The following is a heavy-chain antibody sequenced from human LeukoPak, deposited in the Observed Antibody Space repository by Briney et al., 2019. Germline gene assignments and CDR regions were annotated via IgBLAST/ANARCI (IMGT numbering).Heavy chain of an antibody. V-gene: IGHV7-4-1*02. J-gene: IGHJ6*03. Sequence: ASVKVSCKASGYTFTGYYMHWVRQAPGQGLEWMGWINTNTGNPTYAQGFTGRFVFSLDTSVSTAYLQISSLKAEDTAVYYCARDLPGVVNSSSWYGWLAPRVYYYYYMDVWGKGTTVTVSS. CDR2: INTNTGNP. CDR3: ARDLPGVVNSSSWYGWLAPRVYYYYYMDV. CDR1: GYTFTGYY. D-gene: IGHD6-13*01.